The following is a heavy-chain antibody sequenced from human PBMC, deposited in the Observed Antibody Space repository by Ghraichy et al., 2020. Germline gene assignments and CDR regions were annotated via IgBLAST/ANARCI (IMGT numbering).Heavy chain of an antibody. CDR2: ISGSGGST. Sequence: GGSLRLSCAASGFTFSSYAMSWVRQAPGKGLEWVSAISGSGGSTYYADSVKGRFTISRDNSKNTLYLQMNSLRAEDTAVYYCAKPTGDSSGYYPDAFDIWGQGTMVTVSS. CDR1: GFTFSSYA. J-gene: IGHJ3*02. CDR3: AKPTGDSSGYYPDAFDI. V-gene: IGHV3-23*01. D-gene: IGHD3-22*01.